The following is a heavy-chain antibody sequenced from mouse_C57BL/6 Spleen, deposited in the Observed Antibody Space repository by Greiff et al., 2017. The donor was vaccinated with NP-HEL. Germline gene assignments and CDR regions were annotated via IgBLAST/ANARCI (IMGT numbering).Heavy chain of an antibody. CDR1: GFTFSDYY. CDR2: INYDGSST. J-gene: IGHJ4*01. CDR3: ARASYGSVAMDY. D-gene: IGHD1-1*01. Sequence: EVKLMESEGGLVQPGSSMKLSCTASGFTFSDYYMAWVRQVPEKGLEWVANINYDGSSTYYLDSLKSRFIISRDNAKNILYLQMSSLKSEDTATYYCARASYGSVAMDYWGQGTSVTVSS. V-gene: IGHV5-16*01.